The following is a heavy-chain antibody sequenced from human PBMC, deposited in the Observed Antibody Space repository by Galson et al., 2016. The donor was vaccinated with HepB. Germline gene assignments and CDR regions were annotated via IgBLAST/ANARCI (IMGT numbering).Heavy chain of an antibody. D-gene: IGHD2-21*02. CDR2: ISSTSSPTI. V-gene: IGHV3-48*02. CDR1: GFTFSSYS. J-gene: IGHJ6*03. CDR3: ARGDSPAYMDV. Sequence: SLRLSCAASGFTFSSYSMNWVRQAPGKGLEWVSYISSTSSPTIYSADSVRGRSTINSDNAKNLLHQQKNSLRDEDTAVYYCARGDSPAYMDVWGKGTTVTVSS.